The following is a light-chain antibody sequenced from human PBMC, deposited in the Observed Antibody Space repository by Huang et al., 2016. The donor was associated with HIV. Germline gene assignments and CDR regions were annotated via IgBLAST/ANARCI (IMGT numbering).Light chain of an antibody. V-gene: IGKV1-17*03. CDR2: AST. CDR1: QGISNY. Sequence: DIQMTQSPSAMSASVGDRVTITCRASQGISNYLAWFQQKPGKVPKRLLYASTNLQSGVPSRFSGSGSATEFTLTSRSLQPEDFATYYCLQYISYPPTFGQGTKVEIK. CDR3: LQYISYPPT. J-gene: IGKJ1*01.